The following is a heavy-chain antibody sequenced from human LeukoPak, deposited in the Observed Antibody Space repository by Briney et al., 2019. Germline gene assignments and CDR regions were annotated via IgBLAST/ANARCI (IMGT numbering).Heavy chain of an antibody. CDR1: GFTFSSYG. D-gene: IGHD4-23*01. CDR3: ASDYGGNNAFDI. Sequence: GGSLRLSCAASGFTFSSYGMHWVRQAPGKGLEWVAVIWYDGSNKYYADSVKGRFTISRDNSKNTLYLQMNSLRAEDTAVYYCASDYGGNNAFDIWGQGTMVTVSS. J-gene: IGHJ3*02. V-gene: IGHV3-33*01. CDR2: IWYDGSNK.